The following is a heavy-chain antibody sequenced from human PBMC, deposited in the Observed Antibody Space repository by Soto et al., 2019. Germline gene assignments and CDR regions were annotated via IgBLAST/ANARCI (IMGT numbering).Heavy chain of an antibody. D-gene: IGHD6-13*01. CDR3: AAVGTLIYYYYYGMDV. J-gene: IGHJ6*02. CDR2: IVVGSGNT. V-gene: IGHV1-58*01. CDR1: GFTFTSSA. Sequence: SVKVSCKASGFTFTSSAVQWVRQARGQRLEWIGWIVVGSGNTNYAQKFQERVTITRDVSTSTAYMELSSLRSEDTAVYYCAAVGTLIYYYYYGMDVWGQGTTVTVSS.